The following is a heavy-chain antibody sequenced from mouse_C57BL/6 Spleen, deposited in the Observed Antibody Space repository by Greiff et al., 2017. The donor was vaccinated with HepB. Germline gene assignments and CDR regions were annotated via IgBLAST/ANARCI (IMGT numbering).Heavy chain of an antibody. CDR1: GYTFTDYE. CDR2: IDPETGGT. J-gene: IGHJ2*01. CDR3: TRSRQGGNYDY. V-gene: IGHV1-15*01. Sequence: VQLQQSGAELVRPGASVTLSCKASGYTFTDYEMHWVKQTPVHGLEWIGAIDPETGGTAYNQKFKGKAILTADKSSSTAYMELRSLTSEDSAVYYCTRSRQGGNYDYWGQGTTLTVSS. D-gene: IGHD2-1*01.